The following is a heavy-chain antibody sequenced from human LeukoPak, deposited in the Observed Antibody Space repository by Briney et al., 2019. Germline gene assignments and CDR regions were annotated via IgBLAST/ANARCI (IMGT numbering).Heavy chain of an antibody. J-gene: IGHJ4*02. Sequence: GGSLSLSCAASGFTFSSYSMNWVRQAPGKGLVWVSSISSNSSYIYYADSVKGRFTISRDNAKNSLYLQMNRLRAKDTAVYYCARAYFSGPDLGYYFDYWRQGTLVTVCS. CDR3: ARAYFSGPDLGYYFDY. CDR1: GFTFSSYS. CDR2: ISSNSSYI. D-gene: IGHD3-3*01. V-gene: IGHV3-21*01.